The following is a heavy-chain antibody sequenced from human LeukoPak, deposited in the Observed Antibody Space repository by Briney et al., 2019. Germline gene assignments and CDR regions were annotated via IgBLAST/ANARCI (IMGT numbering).Heavy chain of an antibody. Sequence: SGPTLVKPTQTLTLTCTFSGFSLSTSGVGVGWIRQPPGKALEWLALIYWNDDKRYSPSLKSRLTITKDTSKNQVVLTMTNIDPVDTATYYCAHRLDDFWSGYYYFDYWGQGTLVTVSS. J-gene: IGHJ4*02. CDR2: IYWNDDK. V-gene: IGHV2-5*01. D-gene: IGHD3-3*01. CDR3: AHRLDDFWSGYYYFDY. CDR1: GFSLSTSGVG.